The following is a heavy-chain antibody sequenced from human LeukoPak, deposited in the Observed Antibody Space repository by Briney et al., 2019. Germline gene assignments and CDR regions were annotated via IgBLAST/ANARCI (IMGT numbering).Heavy chain of an antibody. J-gene: IGHJ4*02. D-gene: IGHD1-26*01. CDR2: ISYDGSNK. CDR3: ASLRYSLDY. CDR1: GFTFSSYA. V-gene: IGHV3-30*04. Sequence: GGSLRLSCAASGFTFSSYAMHWVRQAPGKGLEWVAVISYDGSNKYYADSVKGRFTISRDNSKNTLYLQMNSLRAEDTAVYYCASLRYSLDYWGQGTLVTVSS.